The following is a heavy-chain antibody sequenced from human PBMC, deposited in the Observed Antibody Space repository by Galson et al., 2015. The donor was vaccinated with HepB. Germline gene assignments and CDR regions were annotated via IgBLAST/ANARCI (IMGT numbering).Heavy chain of an antibody. J-gene: IGHJ5*01. D-gene: IGHD3-16*01. CDR3: AKGYGLFDS. Sequence: SLRLSCAASGFAFHSHAMSWVRQAPGKGLEWISGISGNGDSTFYAVSVKGRFTVSRDNSKNMLYLQMDSLTAEDTGLYFCAKGYGLFDSWAQRILVTVSS. CDR1: GFAFHSHA. CDR2: ISGNGDST. V-gene: IGHV3-23*01.